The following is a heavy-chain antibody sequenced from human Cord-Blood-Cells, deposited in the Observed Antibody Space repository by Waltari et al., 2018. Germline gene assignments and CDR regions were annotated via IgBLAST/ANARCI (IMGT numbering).Heavy chain of an antibody. V-gene: IGHV4-59*01. CDR3: ARVNYDILTGVWFDP. CDR1: GGSISSYY. J-gene: IGHJ5*02. CDR2: IYYSGST. Sequence: QVQLQESGPGLVQPSETLSLTCTVSGGSISSYYWSWIRQPPGKGLEWIGYIYYSGSTNYNPSLKSRVTISVDTSKNQFSLKLSSVTAADTAVYYCARVNYDILTGVWFDPWGQGTLVTVSS. D-gene: IGHD3-9*01.